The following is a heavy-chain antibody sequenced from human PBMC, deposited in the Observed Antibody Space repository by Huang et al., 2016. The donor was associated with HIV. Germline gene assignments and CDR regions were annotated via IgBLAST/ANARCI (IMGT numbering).Heavy chain of an antibody. Sequence: QVELVQSGAEVKRPGASVRVSCKAAGYIFTTYGINWVRQAPGQGIELMGWISAYNGNTNYAEKFQGRVTLTRDTSATTAYMELRDVTSADTAVYYCARDHWYPLQNWFDLWGQGTLVTVSS. J-gene: IGHJ5*01. CDR1: GYIFTTYG. D-gene: IGHD1-1*01. V-gene: IGHV1-18*01. CDR2: ISAYNGNT. CDR3: ARDHWYPLQNWFDL.